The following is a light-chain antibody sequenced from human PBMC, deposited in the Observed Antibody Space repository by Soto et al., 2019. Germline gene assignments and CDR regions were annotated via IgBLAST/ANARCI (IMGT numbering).Light chain of an antibody. CDR1: SSDVGAYNY. CDR3: SSYTSSSTLAYV. J-gene: IGLJ1*01. V-gene: IGLV2-14*01. CDR2: EVS. Sequence: QSALTQPASVSASPGQSITISCTGTSSDVGAYNYVSWYQQHPGKAPKLMIYEVSNRPSGVYNRFSGSKSGSTASLTISGLQAEDEADYYCSSYTSSSTLAYVFGTGTKVTVL.